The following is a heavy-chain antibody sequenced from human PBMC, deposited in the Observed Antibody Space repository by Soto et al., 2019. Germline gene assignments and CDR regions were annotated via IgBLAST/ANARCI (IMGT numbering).Heavy chain of an antibody. Sequence: LSLTCTVAGDSISSGGYYWSWIRQDPGKVLECIGYIYYSGSTYYNPSLKSRVTISVDKSKNQFSLKLSSVTAADTAVYYCARGRRSSGTTAARFDYWGPGTLVPVSS. D-gene: IGHD2-15*01. CDR1: GDSISSGGYY. CDR2: IYYSGST. J-gene: IGHJ4*02. CDR3: ARGRRSSGTTAARFDY. V-gene: IGHV4-31*03.